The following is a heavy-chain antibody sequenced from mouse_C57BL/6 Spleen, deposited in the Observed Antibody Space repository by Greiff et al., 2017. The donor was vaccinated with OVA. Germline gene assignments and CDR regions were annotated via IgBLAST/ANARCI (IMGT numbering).Heavy chain of an antibody. CDR3: ARGVITPVVAEAY. CDR1: GYTFTSYW. CDR2: IHPNSGST. D-gene: IGHD1-1*01. Sequence: VQLQQSGAELVKPGASVKLSCKASGYTFTSYWMHWVKQRPGQGLEWIGMIHPNSGSTNYNEKFKSKATLTVDKSSSTAYMQLSSLASEDSAVYYCARGVITPVVAEAYWGQGTLVTVSA. V-gene: IGHV1-64*01. J-gene: IGHJ3*01.